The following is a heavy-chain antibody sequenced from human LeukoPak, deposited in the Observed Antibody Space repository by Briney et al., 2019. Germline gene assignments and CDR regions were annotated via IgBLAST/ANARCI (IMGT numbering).Heavy chain of an antibody. J-gene: IGHJ4*02. CDR3: AKVGSGTINY. Sequence: GGSLRLSCAASGFIFSSYAMSWVRQAPGKGLEWVSAISGSGGSTYYADSVKGRFTISRDNSKNTLYLQMNSLRSEDTAVYYCAKVGSGTINYWGQGPLVTVSS. V-gene: IGHV3-23*01. D-gene: IGHD3-9*01. CDR2: ISGSGGST. CDR1: GFIFSSYA.